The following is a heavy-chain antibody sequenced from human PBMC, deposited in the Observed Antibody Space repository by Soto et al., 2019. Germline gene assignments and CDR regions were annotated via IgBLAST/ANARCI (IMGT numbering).Heavy chain of an antibody. CDR3: ARVKAARHGRSYYYYYDMDV. D-gene: IGHD6-6*01. CDR1: GFNFSDYY. J-gene: IGHJ6*02. Sequence: GGSLRLPCAASGFNFSDYYISWIRQAPGKGLEWVSYISSSGSTIYYADSVKGRFTISRDNAKNSLYLQMNSLRAEDTAVYYCARVKAARHGRSYYYYYDMDVWGQGTTVTVSS. V-gene: IGHV3-11*01. CDR2: ISSSGSTI.